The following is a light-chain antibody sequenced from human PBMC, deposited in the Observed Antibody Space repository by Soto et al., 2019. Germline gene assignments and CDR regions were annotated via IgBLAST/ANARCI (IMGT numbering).Light chain of an antibody. CDR1: SSDVGGYNS. CDR3: IPYTSRSPYG. Sequence: SVLTPPASVSGSPGQSITISCTGTSSDVGGYNSVSWYQHHPGKAPKLIIFDVSNRPSGISNRFSGSKSGNSASLTISGLQAEDEADYYCIPYTSRSPYGFGARTKL. CDR2: DVS. J-gene: IGLJ1*01. V-gene: IGLV2-14*03.